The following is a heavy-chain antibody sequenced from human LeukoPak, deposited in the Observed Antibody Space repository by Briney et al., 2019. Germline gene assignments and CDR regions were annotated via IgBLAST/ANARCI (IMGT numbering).Heavy chain of an antibody. D-gene: IGHD3-9*01. V-gene: IGHV1-18*01. Sequence: ASVKVSCKVSGYTLTELSMHWVRQAPGKGLEWMGWISAYNGNTNYAQKLQGRVTMTTDTSTSTAYMELRSLRSDDTAVYYCAMTRGYYDILTGYPGTLDYWGPGTLVSVSS. CDR3: AMTRGYYDILTGYPGTLDY. CDR1: GYTLTELS. CDR2: ISAYNGNT. J-gene: IGHJ4*02.